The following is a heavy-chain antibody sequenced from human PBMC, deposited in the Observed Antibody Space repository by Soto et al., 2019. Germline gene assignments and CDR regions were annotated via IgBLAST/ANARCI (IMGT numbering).Heavy chain of an antibody. V-gene: IGHV4-61*08. CDR1: RDSLSSGGHN. Sequence: PSVILSLTCTVSRDSLSSGGHNLSWIRQHPGKGLEWIGHIYDSVNTYYNPSLKSRVTMSVDTSKSQFSLKLTSVTAADTAVYYCARGEDAFFYYGLDAWGQGIKVTGSS. CDR3: ARGEDAFFYYGLDA. J-gene: IGHJ6*02. CDR2: IYDSVNT.